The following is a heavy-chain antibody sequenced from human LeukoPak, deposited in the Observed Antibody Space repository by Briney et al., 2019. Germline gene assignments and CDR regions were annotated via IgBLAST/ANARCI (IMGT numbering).Heavy chain of an antibody. Sequence: GGSLRLSCAASGFTFSSYAMSWVRQAPGKGLEWVSAISGSGGSTYYADSVKGRFTISRDNSKNTLYLQMNSLRAEDTAVYYCARYCSSTSCYMGAFDIWGQGTMVTVSS. CDR3: ARYCSSTSCYMGAFDI. CDR1: GFTFSSYA. D-gene: IGHD2-2*02. CDR2: ISGSGGST. V-gene: IGHV3-23*01. J-gene: IGHJ3*02.